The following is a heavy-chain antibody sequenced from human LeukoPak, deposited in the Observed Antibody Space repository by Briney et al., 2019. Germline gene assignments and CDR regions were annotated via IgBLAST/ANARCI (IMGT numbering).Heavy chain of an antibody. Sequence: GGSLRLSCAASGFTFSTYSMNWVRQAPGKGLEWLSYITSGSSTIYYADSVRGRFTISRDNAKNSLYLQMDSLRDEDTPVYYCARDRPNTGFDFDYWGRGTLVTVSS. D-gene: IGHD3-10*01. CDR3: ARDRPNTGFDFDY. V-gene: IGHV3-48*02. CDR2: ITSGSSTI. CDR1: GFTFSTYS. J-gene: IGHJ4*02.